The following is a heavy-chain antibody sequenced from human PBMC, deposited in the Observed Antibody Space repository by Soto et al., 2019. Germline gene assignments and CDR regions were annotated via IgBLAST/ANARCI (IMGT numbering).Heavy chain of an antibody. CDR2: IIPIFGTA. CDR3: ARGFYYYSSGFNWFDP. V-gene: IGHV1-69*06. D-gene: IGHD3-22*01. CDR1: GGTFSSYA. J-gene: IGHJ5*02. Sequence: QVQLVQSGAEVKKPGSSVKVSCKASGGTFSSYAISWVLQAPGQGLEWMGGIIPIFGTANYAQKFQGRVTITADKSTSTAYMELSSLRSEDTAVYDCARGFYYYSSGFNWFDPWGQGTLVTVSS.